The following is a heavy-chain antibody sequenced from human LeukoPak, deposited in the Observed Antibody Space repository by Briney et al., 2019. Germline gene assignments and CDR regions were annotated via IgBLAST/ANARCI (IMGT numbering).Heavy chain of an antibody. D-gene: IGHD3-16*01. J-gene: IGHJ4*02. CDR2: ISSSGSTI. CDR1: GFTFSSYE. CDR3: ARDRPGVPLGY. V-gene: IGHV3-48*03. Sequence: PGGSLRLSCATSGFTFSSYEMNWVRQAPGKGLEWVSYISSSGSTIYYADSVKGRLTISRDNAKNSLYLQMNSLRAEDTAVYYCARDRPGVPLGYWGQGTLVTVSS.